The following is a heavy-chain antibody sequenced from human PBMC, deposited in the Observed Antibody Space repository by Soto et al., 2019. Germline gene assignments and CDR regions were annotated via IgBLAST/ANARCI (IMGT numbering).Heavy chain of an antibody. D-gene: IGHD6-13*01. CDR1: GGTFSSYT. Sequence: QVQLVQSGAEVKKPGSSVKVSCKASGGTFSSYTISWVRQAPGQGLEWMGRISPILGIANYAQKFQGRVTITADKSTSTAYMELSSLRSEDTAVYYCARGIAAAGNFQHWGQGTLVTVSS. CDR2: ISPILGIA. J-gene: IGHJ1*01. CDR3: ARGIAAAGNFQH. V-gene: IGHV1-69*02.